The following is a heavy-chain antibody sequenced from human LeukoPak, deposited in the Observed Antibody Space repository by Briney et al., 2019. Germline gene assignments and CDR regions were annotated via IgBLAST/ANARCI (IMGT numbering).Heavy chain of an antibody. CDR3: ARTAAAGSEYYYYYYYGMDV. J-gene: IGHJ6*02. Sequence: ASVKVSCKASGYTFTSYDINWVRQATGQGLEWIGWMNPNSGNTGYAQKFQGRVTMTRNTSIGTAYMELSSLRSEDTAVYYCARTAAAGSEYYYYYYYGMDVWGQGTTVTVSS. CDR1: GYTFTSYD. D-gene: IGHD6-13*01. V-gene: IGHV1-8*01. CDR2: MNPNSGNT.